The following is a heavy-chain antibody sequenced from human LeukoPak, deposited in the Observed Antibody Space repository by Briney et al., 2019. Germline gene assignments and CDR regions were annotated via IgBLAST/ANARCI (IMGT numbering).Heavy chain of an antibody. CDR3: ARGGIAGYFDY. CDR1: GYTFTSYG. J-gene: IGHJ4*02. D-gene: IGHD6-13*01. CDR2: MNPNSGNT. V-gene: IGHV1-8*03. Sequence: ASVKVSCKASGYTFTSYGISWVRQAPGQGLEWMGWMNPNSGNTGYAQKFQGRVTITRNTSISTAYMELSSLRSEDTAVYYCARGGIAGYFDYWGQGTLVTVSS.